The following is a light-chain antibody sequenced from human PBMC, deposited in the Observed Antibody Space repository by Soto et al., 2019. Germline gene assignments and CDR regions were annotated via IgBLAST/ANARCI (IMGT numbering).Light chain of an antibody. V-gene: IGKV3-15*01. Sequence: IVMTQSPATLSVSPGERATLSCRASQSVSSKLAWYQQKPGQAPRLLINGASTRATGIPARFSGSGSGTEFTLTISSLQSEDFAVYYCQQYNNWPRTFGGGTKVEIK. CDR1: QSVSSK. CDR2: GAS. J-gene: IGKJ4*01. CDR3: QQYNNWPRT.